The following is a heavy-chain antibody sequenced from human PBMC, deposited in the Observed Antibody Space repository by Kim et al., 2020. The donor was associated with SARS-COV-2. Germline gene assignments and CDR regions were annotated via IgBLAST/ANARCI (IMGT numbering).Heavy chain of an antibody. CDR3: ARVGGLVVRGVIIINYYGMDV. Sequence: RVTISVDTSKNQFSLKLSSVTAADTAVYYCARVGGLVVRGVIIINYYGMDVWGQGTTVTVSS. J-gene: IGHJ6*02. D-gene: IGHD3-10*01. V-gene: IGHV4-30-2*04.